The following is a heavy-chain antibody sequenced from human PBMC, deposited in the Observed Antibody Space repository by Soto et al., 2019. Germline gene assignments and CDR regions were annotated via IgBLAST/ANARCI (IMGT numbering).Heavy chain of an antibody. J-gene: IGHJ4*02. CDR2: ISGSGSST. Sequence: GGSLRLSCAASGFTFSSYAMSWVRQAPGKGLEWVSAISGSGSSTYYEDSVKGRFTISRDTSKNTLYLQMNSLRAEDTAVFYGAKADEPRGQAVRPVDYLGQGPLVTVSS. D-gene: IGHD6-6*01. CDR3: AKADEPRGQAVRPVDY. V-gene: IGHV3-23*01. CDR1: GFTFSSYA.